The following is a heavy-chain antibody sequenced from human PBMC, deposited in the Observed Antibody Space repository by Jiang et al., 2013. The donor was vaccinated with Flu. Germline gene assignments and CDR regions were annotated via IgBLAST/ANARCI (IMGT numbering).Heavy chain of an antibody. CDR3: ARDPHMIVVDSNDAFDI. D-gene: IGHD3-22*01. CDR2: ISSSSSYT. J-gene: IGHJ3*02. CDR1: GFTFSDYY. Sequence: VQLVESGGGLVKPGGSLRLSCAASGFTFSDYYMSWIRQAPGKGLEWVSYISSSSSYTNYADSVKGRFTISRDNAKNSLYLQMNSLRAEDTAVYYCARDPHMIVVDSNDAFDIWGQGTMVTVSS. V-gene: IGHV3-11*06.